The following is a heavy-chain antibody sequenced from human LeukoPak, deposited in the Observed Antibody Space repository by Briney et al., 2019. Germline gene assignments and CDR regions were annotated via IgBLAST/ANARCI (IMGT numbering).Heavy chain of an antibody. J-gene: IGHJ6*03. Sequence: PSETLSLTCTVSGGSISSGGYYWSWIRQPAGKGLEWIGRIYTSGSTNYNPSLKSRVTMSVDTSKNQFSLKLSSVTAADTAVYYCARDLRYQPSNYYYYYMDVWGKGTTVTVSS. CDR1: GGSISSGGYY. D-gene: IGHD2-2*01. V-gene: IGHV4-61*02. CDR2: IYTSGST. CDR3: ARDLRYQPSNYYYYYMDV.